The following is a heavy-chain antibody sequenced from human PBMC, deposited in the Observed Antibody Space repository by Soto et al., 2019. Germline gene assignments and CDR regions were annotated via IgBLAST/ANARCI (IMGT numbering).Heavy chain of an antibody. CDR3: ARGGIVEMATIAAFDI. CDR1: GGTFSSYA. CDR2: IIPVFGTA. D-gene: IGHD5-12*01. V-gene: IGHV1-69*01. J-gene: IGHJ3*02. Sequence: QVQLVQSGAEVKKPGSSVKVSCKASGGTFSSYAISWVRQAPGQGLEWMGGIIPVFGTANYAQKFQGRVTITADESTSTAYMELSSLRSEDTAVYYCARGGIVEMATIAAFDIWGQGTMVTVSS.